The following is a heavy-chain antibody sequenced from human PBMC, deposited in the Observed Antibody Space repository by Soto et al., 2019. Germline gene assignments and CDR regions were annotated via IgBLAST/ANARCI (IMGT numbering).Heavy chain of an antibody. V-gene: IGHV3-21*01. Sequence: GGSLRLSCAASGFTFSSYSMNWVRQAPGKGLEWVSSISSSSSYIYYADSVKGRFTISRDNAKNSLYLQMNSLRAEDTAEYYCARVCSSTSCYNQGFDYWGQGTLVTVSS. J-gene: IGHJ4*02. CDR1: GFTFSSYS. D-gene: IGHD2-2*02. CDR3: ARVCSSTSCYNQGFDY. CDR2: ISSSSSYI.